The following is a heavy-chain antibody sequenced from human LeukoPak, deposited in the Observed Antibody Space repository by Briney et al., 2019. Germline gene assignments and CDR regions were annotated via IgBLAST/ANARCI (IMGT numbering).Heavy chain of an antibody. CDR3: ARGSGSNRPYFDY. Sequence: GGSLRLFCAASGFTFSTYAASWVRQAPGKGLEWVGRIRNKANSYTTNSPPSVKGRFTISRGDSKSSLFLQMNSLKIEDTAVYYCARGSGSNRPYFDYWGQGTLATVSS. CDR2: IRNKANSYTT. CDR1: GFTFSTYA. D-gene: IGHD3-10*01. V-gene: IGHV3-72*01. J-gene: IGHJ4*02.